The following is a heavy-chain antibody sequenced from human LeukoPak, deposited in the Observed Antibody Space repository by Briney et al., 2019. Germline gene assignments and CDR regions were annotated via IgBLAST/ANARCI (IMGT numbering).Heavy chain of an antibody. J-gene: IGHJ6*02. V-gene: IGHV4-34*01. Sequence: SETLSLTCAVYGGSFSGYYWSWTRQPPGKGLEWIGEINHSGSTNYNPSLKSRVTISVDTSKNQFSLKLSSVTAADTAVYYCARWRFLEWFQTYYYGMDVWGQGTTVTVSS. D-gene: IGHD3-3*01. CDR1: GGSFSGYY. CDR3: ARWRFLEWFQTYYYGMDV. CDR2: INHSGST.